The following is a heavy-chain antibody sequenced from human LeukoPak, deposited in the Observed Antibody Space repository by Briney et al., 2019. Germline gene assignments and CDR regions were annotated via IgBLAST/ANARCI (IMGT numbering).Heavy chain of an antibody. CDR2: INHSGST. D-gene: IGHD3-3*01. Sequence: SETLSLTCAVYGESFSGYYWSWIRQPPGKGLEWIGEINHSGSTNYNPSLKSRVTISVDTSKNQFSLKLSSVTAADTAVYYCARRLTIFVGFMDVWGKGTTVTVSS. CDR3: ARRLTIFVGFMDV. V-gene: IGHV4-34*01. J-gene: IGHJ6*03. CDR1: GESFSGYY.